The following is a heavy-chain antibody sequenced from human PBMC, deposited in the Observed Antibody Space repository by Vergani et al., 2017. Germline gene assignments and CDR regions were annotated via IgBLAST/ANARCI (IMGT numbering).Heavy chain of an antibody. Sequence: VQLVESGGGLVQPGGSLRLSCAASGFTFSSYGMHWVRQAPGKGLEWVAVISYDGSNKYYADSVKGRFTISRDNSKNTLYLQMNSLRAEDTAVYYCAKVMVRGKPGYGMDVWGQGTTVTVSS. D-gene: IGHD3-10*01. CDR3: AKVMVRGKPGYGMDV. J-gene: IGHJ6*02. V-gene: IGHV3-30*18. CDR2: ISYDGSNK. CDR1: GFTFSSYG.